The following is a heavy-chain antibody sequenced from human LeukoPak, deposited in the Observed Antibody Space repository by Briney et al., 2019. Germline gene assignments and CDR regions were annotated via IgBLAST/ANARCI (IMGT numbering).Heavy chain of an antibody. CDR2: IIPIFGTA. CDR3: ASAPGYCSSTSCYSSDYYYYMDV. Sequence: SVKVSCKASGGTFSSYAISWVRQAPGQGLEWMGGIIPIFGTANYAQKFQGRVTITADEFTSTAYMELSSLRSEDTAVYFCASAPGYCSSTSCYSSDYYYYMDVWGKGTTVTVSS. V-gene: IGHV1-69*13. J-gene: IGHJ6*03. CDR1: GGTFSSYA. D-gene: IGHD2-2*01.